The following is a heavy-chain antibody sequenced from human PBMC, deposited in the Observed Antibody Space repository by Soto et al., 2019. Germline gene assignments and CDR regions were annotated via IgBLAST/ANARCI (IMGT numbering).Heavy chain of an antibody. V-gene: IGHV5-10-1*01. Sequence: PXESLNVTLECSGYHCASYYITLALKLPGKGLEWMGRIDPGDSYTTYNPSFEGHVTISADKSIRTAYLQWTSLEAADTAVYYCCIDILTGYYGMDVWGQGTTVTVSS. D-gene: IGHD3-9*01. CDR1: GYHCASYY. CDR3: CIDILTGYYGMDV. CDR2: IDPGDSYT. J-gene: IGHJ6*02.